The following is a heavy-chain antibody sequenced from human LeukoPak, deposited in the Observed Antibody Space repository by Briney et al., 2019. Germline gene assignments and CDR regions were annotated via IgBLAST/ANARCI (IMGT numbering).Heavy chain of an antibody. CDR3: ARVGGSSTFSGSPDYYYYYYMDV. CDR1: GGSISSHC. CDR2: IYYSGST. D-gene: IGHD3-16*01. Sequence: SETLSLTCTVSGGSISSHCWSWIRQPPGKGLEWIGYIYYSGSTNYNPSLKSRVPISVDTSKNQFSLKLSSVTAADTAVYYCARVGGSSTFSGSPDYYYYYYMDVWGKGTTVTVSS. J-gene: IGHJ6*03. V-gene: IGHV4-59*11.